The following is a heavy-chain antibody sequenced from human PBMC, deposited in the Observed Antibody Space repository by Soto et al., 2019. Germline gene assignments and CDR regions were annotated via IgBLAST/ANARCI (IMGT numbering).Heavy chain of an antibody. J-gene: IGHJ6*02. CDR3: AKERGGLRGSWYGSGMDV. V-gene: IGHV3-30*18. CDR1: GFTFSSYG. CDR2: ISYDGSNK. Sequence: QVQLVESGGGVVQPGRSLRLSCAASGFTFSSYGMHWVRQAPGKGLEWVAVISYDGSNKYYADSVKGRFTISRDNSKNTRYLQMNSLRAEDTAVYYCAKERGGLRGSWYGSGMDVWGQGTTVTVSS. D-gene: IGHD6-13*01.